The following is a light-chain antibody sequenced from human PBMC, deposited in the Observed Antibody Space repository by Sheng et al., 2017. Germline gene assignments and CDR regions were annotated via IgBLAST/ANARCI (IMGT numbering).Light chain of an antibody. V-gene: IGKV3-15*01. Sequence: EIVMTQSPATLSVSPGERATLSCRASQSVSRNLAWYQQKPGQPPRLLIYDASTRATGIPARFSGSGSGTEFTLTISSLQSEDFAIYYCQQYNNWPPMYTFGQGTKMEIK. CDR1: QSVSRN. CDR2: DAS. J-gene: IGKJ2*01. CDR3: QQYNNWPPMYT.